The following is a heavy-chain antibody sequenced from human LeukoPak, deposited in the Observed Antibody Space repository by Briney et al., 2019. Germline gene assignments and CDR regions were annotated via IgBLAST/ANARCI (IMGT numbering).Heavy chain of an antibody. D-gene: IGHD3-22*01. J-gene: IGHJ4*02. CDR1: GFTFSSYA. CDR2: VSSSGGST. Sequence: GGSLRLSCAASGFTFSSYAMSWVRQAPGKGLEWVSAVSSSGGSTYYADSVKGRFTISRDNSKNTLYLQMNSLRAEDTAVYYCAKYSRGSGYYDSSGYLDYWGQGTLVTVSS. CDR3: AKYSRGSGYYDSSGYLDY. V-gene: IGHV3-23*01.